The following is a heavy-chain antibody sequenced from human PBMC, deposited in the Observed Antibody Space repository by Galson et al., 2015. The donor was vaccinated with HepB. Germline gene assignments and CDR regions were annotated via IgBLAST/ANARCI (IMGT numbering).Heavy chain of an antibody. D-gene: IGHD2-2*01. V-gene: IGHV1-58*01. CDR3: AAGSNGAGSTSCYECYYYYMDV. CDR2: IVVGSGNT. Sequence: SVKVSCKASGFTFTSSAVQWVRQARGQRLEWIGWIVVGSGNTNYAQKFQERVTITRDMSTSTAYMELSSLRSEDTAVYYCAAGSNGAGSTSCYECYYYYMDVWGKGTTVTVSS. J-gene: IGHJ6*03. CDR1: GFTFTSSA.